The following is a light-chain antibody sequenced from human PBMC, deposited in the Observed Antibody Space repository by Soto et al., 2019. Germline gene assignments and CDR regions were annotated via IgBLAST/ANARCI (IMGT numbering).Light chain of an antibody. CDR1: NSNIGRNT. CDR3: AAWDESPNVPV. J-gene: IGLJ3*02. V-gene: IGLV1-44*01. Sequence: QSVLTQPPSASGTPGQRVTISCSGSNSNIGRNTVNWYQQFPGAAPNLLIHSDNERPSGVPDRFSGSRSGTSASLAISGLQSEDEADYYCAAWDESPNVPVFGGGTKLTDL. CDR2: SDN.